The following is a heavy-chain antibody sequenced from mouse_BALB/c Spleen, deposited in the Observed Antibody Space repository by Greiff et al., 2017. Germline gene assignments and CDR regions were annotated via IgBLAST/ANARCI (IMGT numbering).Heavy chain of an antibody. J-gene: IGHJ1*01. CDR3: ARDDRYAGYFDV. CDR1: GYSFTGYY. Sequence: EVQLQQSGPELVKPGASVKISCKASGYSFTGYYMHWVKQSHVKSLEWIGRINPYNGATSYNQNFKDKASLTVDKSSSTAYMELHSLTSEDSAVYYCARDDRYAGYFDVWGAGTTVTVSS. V-gene: IGHV1-31*01. CDR2: INPYNGAT. D-gene: IGHD2-14*01.